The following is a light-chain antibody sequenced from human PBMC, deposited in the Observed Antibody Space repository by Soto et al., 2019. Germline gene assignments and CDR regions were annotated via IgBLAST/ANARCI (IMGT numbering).Light chain of an antibody. CDR1: QSVSTTY. CDR3: QQYGNSPPT. CDR2: EAS. Sequence: EVVLTQSPGTLSLSPGERATLSCRASQSVSTTYVAWYQQRPGQAPRLLIYEASTRATGIPDRFSGRGSGTDYTLTIDRLEPEDFAVYYCQQYGNSPPTFGQGTKVDIK. V-gene: IGKV3-20*01. J-gene: IGKJ1*01.